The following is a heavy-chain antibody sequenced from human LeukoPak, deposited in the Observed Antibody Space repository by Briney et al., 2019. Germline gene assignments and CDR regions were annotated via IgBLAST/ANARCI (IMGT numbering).Heavy chain of an antibody. CDR1: GASISSGDYH. D-gene: IGHD3-10*01. J-gene: IGHJ5*02. V-gene: IGHV4-30-4*01. CDR2: IHDSGTT. Sequence: SQTLSLTCNVSGASISSGDYHWNWIRQPPGKGLGWIGFIHDSGTTYYNPSLKSRVTISRDMSKNQLSLMLSSVTAADTAVYYCARGFGAGNYYYGWFDPWGQGTLVSVSS. CDR3: ARGFGAGNYYYGWFDP.